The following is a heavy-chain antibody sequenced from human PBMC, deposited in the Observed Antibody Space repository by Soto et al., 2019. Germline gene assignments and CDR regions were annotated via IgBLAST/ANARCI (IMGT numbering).Heavy chain of an antibody. CDR1: GGSISSRGYY. CDR3: ARENGCSGGSCYSDY. CDR2: IYYSGST. V-gene: IGHV4-31*03. D-gene: IGHD2-15*01. J-gene: IGHJ4*02. Sequence: TLSLSCTVSGGSISSRGYYWSWIRQHPGKGLEWIGYIYYSGSTYYNPSLKSRVTISVDTSKNQFSLKLDSVTAADTAVYYCARENGCSGGSCYSDYWGQGTLVTVSS.